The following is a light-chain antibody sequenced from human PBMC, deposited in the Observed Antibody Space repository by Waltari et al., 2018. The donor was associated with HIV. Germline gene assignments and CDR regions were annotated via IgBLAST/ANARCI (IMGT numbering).Light chain of an antibody. CDR2: AAS. CDR1: QNISNY. V-gene: IGKV1-39*01. CDR3: QQTSSTPTT. J-gene: IGKJ2*01. Sequence: DIQMTQSPSSLSASVGDRVTFICRASQNISNYLNWYRQNLWTAPDLLIYAASNLQSGVPSRFSGGGSGTEFTLTISSLQPEDFATYYCQQTSSTPTTFGQGTKVEV.